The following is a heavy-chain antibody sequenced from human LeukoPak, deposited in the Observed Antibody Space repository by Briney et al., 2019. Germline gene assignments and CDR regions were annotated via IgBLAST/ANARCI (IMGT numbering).Heavy chain of an antibody. D-gene: IGHD5-12*01. Sequence: GGSLRLTCAASGFTFSSYWMHWVRQGPGKGLVWVSRIKSDGTSTNYADSVKGRFTISRDNSKNTLYLQMNSLRAEDTAVYYCAKGPDSGLRYFDYWGREPWSPSPQ. CDR1: GFTFSSYW. CDR2: IKSDGTST. J-gene: IGHJ4*02. V-gene: IGHV3-74*01. CDR3: AKGPDSGLRYFDY.